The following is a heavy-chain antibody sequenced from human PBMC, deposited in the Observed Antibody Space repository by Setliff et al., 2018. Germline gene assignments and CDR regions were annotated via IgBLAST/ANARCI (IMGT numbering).Heavy chain of an antibody. CDR2: IYPSDSDT. CDR3: AGHIAVAGTADAFDI. Sequence: PGESLKISCKGSGYSFTSYWIGWVRQMPGKGLEWMGIIYPSDSDTRYSPSFQGQVTISADKSISTAYLQWSSLKASDTAMYYCAGHIAVAGTADAFDIWGQGTMVTVSS. CDR1: GYSFTSYW. V-gene: IGHV5-51*01. J-gene: IGHJ3*02. D-gene: IGHD6-19*01.